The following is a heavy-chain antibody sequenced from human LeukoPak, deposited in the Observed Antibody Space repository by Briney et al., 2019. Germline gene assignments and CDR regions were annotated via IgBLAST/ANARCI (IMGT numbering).Heavy chain of an antibody. V-gene: IGHV3-21*01. CDR2: VSKSSDYI. J-gene: IGHJ6*04. CDR1: GFTFNSYT. Sequence: GGSLRLSCAASGFTFNSYTMNWVRQAPGKGLEWVSCVSKSSDYIYYADSVRGRFTISRDNAKNLVYLEMNSVRAEDTGVYYCAREEDSRAIRTSDGLDVWGEGTTVTVSP. D-gene: IGHD3-22*01. CDR3: AREEDSRAIRTSDGLDV.